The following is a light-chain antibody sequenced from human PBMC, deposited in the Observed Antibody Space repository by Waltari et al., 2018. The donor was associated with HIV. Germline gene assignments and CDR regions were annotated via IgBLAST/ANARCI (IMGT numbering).Light chain of an antibody. CDR1: SGSISSNY. CDR2: EDN. V-gene: IGLV6-57*03. CDR3: QSYDSRNHVV. Sequence: FMLTQPHSVSESPRKTVNISCTRSSGSISSNYVQLYQQRPGSAPTTMIYEDNQRPPGVPDRFSGSIDSSSNSASLTISGLKTEDEGDYYCQSYDSRNHVVFGGGTKLTVL. J-gene: IGLJ2*01.